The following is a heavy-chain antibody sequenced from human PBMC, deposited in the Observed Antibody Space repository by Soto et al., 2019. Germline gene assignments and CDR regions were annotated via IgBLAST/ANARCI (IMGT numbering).Heavy chain of an antibody. CDR3: ARDPPGGGYDYYTPYYFDY. CDR2: ISSSSSYI. Sequence: GGSLRLSCAASGFTFSSYSMNWVRQAPGKGLEWVSSISSSSSYIYYADSVKGRFTISRDNAKNSLYLQMNSLRAEDTAVYYCARDPPGGGYDYYTPYYFDYWGQGTLVTVSS. V-gene: IGHV3-21*01. D-gene: IGHD5-12*01. J-gene: IGHJ4*02. CDR1: GFTFSSYS.